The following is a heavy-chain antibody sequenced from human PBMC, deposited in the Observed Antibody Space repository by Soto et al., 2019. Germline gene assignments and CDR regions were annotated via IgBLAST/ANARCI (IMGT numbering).Heavy chain of an antibody. CDR2: ISGSGGST. CDR1: VFTFSSYA. CDR3: AKAGSANYYYYGMDV. D-gene: IGHD2-15*01. V-gene: IGHV3-23*01. Sequence: GWSLRLSCAASVFTFSSYAMSWCRQAPGKGLEWVSAISGSGGSTYYADSVKGRFTISRDNSKNTLYLQMNSLRAEDTAVYYCAKAGSANYYYYGMDVWGQGTTVTVSS. J-gene: IGHJ6*02.